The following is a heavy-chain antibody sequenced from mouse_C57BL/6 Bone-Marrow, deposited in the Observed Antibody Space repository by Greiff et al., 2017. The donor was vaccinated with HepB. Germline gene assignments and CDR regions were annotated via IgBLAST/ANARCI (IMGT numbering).Heavy chain of an antibody. CDR1: GYTFTDYY. CDR3: ARGGVLRHYFDY. V-gene: IGHV1-26*01. D-gene: IGHD1-2*01. Sequence: EVQLQQSGPELVKPGASVKISCKASGYTFTDYYMNWVKQSHGKSLEWIGDINPNNGGTSYNQKFKGKATLTVDKSSSTAYMELRSLTSEDSAAYYCARGGVLRHYFDYWGQGTTLTVSS. J-gene: IGHJ2*01. CDR2: INPNNGGT.